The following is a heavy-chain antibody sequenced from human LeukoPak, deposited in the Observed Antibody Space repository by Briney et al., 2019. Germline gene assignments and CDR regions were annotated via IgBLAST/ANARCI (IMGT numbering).Heavy chain of an antibody. CDR2: NKSKTDGGTA. V-gene: IGHV3-15*01. Sequence: GGSLRLSCAASGFTFSKVWMSWVRQAPGKGLEWVGRNKSKTDGGTADYVAPVKGRFSISRDDSKNTLYLQMNSLKTEDTAVYYCTTRLNYDILTGYYEFDYWGQGTLVTVSS. D-gene: IGHD3-9*01. J-gene: IGHJ4*02. CDR1: GFTFSKVW. CDR3: TTRLNYDILTGYYEFDY.